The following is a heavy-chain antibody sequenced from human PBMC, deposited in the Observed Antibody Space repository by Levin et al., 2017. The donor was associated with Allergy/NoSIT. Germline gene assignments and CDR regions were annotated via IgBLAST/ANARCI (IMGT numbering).Heavy chain of an antibody. CDR1: GFTFSSYA. Sequence: GGSLRLSCAASGFTFSSYAMSWVRQAPGKGLEWVSAISGSGGSTYYADSVKGRFTISRDNSKNTLYLQMNSLRAEDTAVYYCAKERGTMVRGVIVYYFDYWGQGTLVTVSS. V-gene: IGHV3-23*01. D-gene: IGHD3-10*01. CDR2: ISGSGGST. CDR3: AKERGTMVRGVIVYYFDY. J-gene: IGHJ4*02.